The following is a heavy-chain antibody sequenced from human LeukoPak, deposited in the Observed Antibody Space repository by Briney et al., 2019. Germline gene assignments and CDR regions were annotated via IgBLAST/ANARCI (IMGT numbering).Heavy chain of an antibody. CDR3: ARGAYGAASDYYYYMDV. CDR2: INWNGGST. J-gene: IGHJ6*03. Sequence: GGSLRLSCAASGFTFDDYGMSWVRQAPGKGLEWVTGINWNGGSTGYADSVKGRFTISRDNAKNSLYLQMNSLGAEDTALCYCARGAYGAASDYYYYMDVWGKGTTVTVSS. CDR1: GFTFDDYG. D-gene: IGHD4-17*01. V-gene: IGHV3-20*04.